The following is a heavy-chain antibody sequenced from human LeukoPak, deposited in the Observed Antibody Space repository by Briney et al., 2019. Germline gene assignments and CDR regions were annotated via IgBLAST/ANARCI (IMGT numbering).Heavy chain of an antibody. V-gene: IGHV3-53*01. CDR2: LHTGGRT. J-gene: IGHJ4*02. Sequence: PGGSLRLSCAASGFIVSNSYMSWVRQAPGKGLEWVSVLHTGGRTFYADSVMGRFTTSTDNSKNTLFLQMNSLRAEDTAVYYCARDPSGNPYFDYWGQGALVTVSS. D-gene: IGHD6-19*01. CDR1: GFIVSNSY. CDR3: ARDPSGNPYFDY.